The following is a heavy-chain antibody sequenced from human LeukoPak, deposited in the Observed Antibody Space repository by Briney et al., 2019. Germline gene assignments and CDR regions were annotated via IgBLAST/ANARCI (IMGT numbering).Heavy chain of an antibody. CDR2: IYYSGGT. Sequence: PSETLSLSCTVSGGSISSYYWSWIRQPPGKGLEWIGYIYYSGGTNYNPSLKSRVTISVDTSKNQFSLKLSSATAADTAVYYCARGTTGLDWFDPWGQGTLVTVSS. CDR1: GGSISSYY. D-gene: IGHD4-17*01. J-gene: IGHJ5*02. V-gene: IGHV4-59*01. CDR3: ARGTTGLDWFDP.